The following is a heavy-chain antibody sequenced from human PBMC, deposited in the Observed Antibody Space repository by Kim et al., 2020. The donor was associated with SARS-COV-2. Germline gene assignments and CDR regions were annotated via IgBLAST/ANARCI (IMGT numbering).Heavy chain of an antibody. CDR2: IYYSGSN. Sequence: SETLSLTCTVSGGSIRSAGHNWSWIRQPPGKGLEWIGYIYYSGSNYHNPSLKSRVTMSIDTSTNQFSVKLSSVTAADTAVYFCARVDRHWGGFYSWGQGT. CDR3: ARVDRHWGGFYS. V-gene: IGHV4-30-4*01. CDR1: GGSIRSAGHN. J-gene: IGHJ4*02. D-gene: IGHD3-16*01.